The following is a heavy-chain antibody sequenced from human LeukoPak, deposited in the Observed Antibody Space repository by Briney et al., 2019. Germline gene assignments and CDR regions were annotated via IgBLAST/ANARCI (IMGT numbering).Heavy chain of an antibody. CDR2: INTGGTNT. J-gene: IGHJ5*02. V-gene: IGHV3-11*01. CDR1: GFTFNDYY. Sequence: GGSLRLSCAASGFTFNDYYMSWIRQAPGKGLEWLSYINTGGTNTHYADSVKGRFTISRDNAKKSLYLEMNNLRAEDTAVYYCATDGAGFDTWGQGTLVTVSS. CDR3: ATDGAGFDT.